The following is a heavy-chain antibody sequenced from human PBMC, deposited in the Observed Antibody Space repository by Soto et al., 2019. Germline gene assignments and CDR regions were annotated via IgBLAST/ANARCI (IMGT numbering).Heavy chain of an antibody. Sequence: SETLCITCTVSVGSISSYFLNWIRQAPGKGLEWIGYMYFNESTNYNPSLKSRVTISLDTSKSLFSLKLSSVTAADTAVYYCARAHKEAFDIWGQGTMVTVSS. J-gene: IGHJ3*02. V-gene: IGHV4-59*01. CDR2: MYFNEST. CDR3: ARAHKEAFDI. CDR1: VGSISSYF.